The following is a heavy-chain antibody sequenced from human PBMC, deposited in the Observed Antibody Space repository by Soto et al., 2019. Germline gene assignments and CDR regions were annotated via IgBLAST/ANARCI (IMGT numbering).Heavy chain of an antibody. J-gene: IGHJ2*01. CDR3: ARLEVGLWYFDV. CDR1: GGSIRSYY. Sequence: QVQLQESGPGLVKPSETLALTCTVSGGSIRSYYWSWIRQPPGKGLEWLGYMYEGGSTNYNPSLRSRVTSSVDTSENQFSLKLTSVTAADTAVYYCARLEVGLWYFDVWGRGTLVSVSS. D-gene: IGHD2-2*01. V-gene: IGHV4-59*08. CDR2: MYEGGST.